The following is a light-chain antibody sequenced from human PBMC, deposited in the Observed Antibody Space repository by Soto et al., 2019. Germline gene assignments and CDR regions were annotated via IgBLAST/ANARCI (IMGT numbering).Light chain of an antibody. CDR2: KAS. CDR1: QSISTW. Sequence: DLQMTQSPSTLSASVGDRVTITCRASQSISTWLAWYQQKPGKAPKLLIYKASSLESGVPSRFSGGGSGREFTLPISSLQPDDFATYYCQQYINRWTFGQGTKVEIK. J-gene: IGKJ1*01. CDR3: QQYINRWT. V-gene: IGKV1-5*03.